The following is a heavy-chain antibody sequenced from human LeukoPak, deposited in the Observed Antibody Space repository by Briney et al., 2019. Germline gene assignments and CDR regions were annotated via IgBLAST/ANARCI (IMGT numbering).Heavy chain of an antibody. CDR1: GFTFSSYG. D-gene: IGHD1-26*01. CDR2: MRYDGSNK. J-gene: IGHJ4*02. Sequence: GGSLRLSCAASGFTFSSYGMHWVRQAPGKGLEWVAFMRYDGSNKYYADSVKGRFTISRDNSKNTLYLQMYSLRAEDTAVYYCAKDLFSGSYYFDYWGQGTLVTVSS. CDR3: AKDLFSGSYYFDY. V-gene: IGHV3-30*02.